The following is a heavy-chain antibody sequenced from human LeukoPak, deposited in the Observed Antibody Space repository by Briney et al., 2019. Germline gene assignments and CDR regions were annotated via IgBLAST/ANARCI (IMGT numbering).Heavy chain of an antibody. CDR3: ARVATGAFDY. V-gene: IGHV4-31*03. Sequence: PSETLSLTCTVSGGSISSGGYYWSWIRQHPGKGLEWIGYIYYSGSTYYNPSLKCRVTISVDTSKNQFSLKLSSVAAADTAVYYCARVATGAFDYWGQGTLVTVSS. D-gene: IGHD1-14*01. J-gene: IGHJ4*02. CDR1: GGSISSGGYY. CDR2: IYYSGST.